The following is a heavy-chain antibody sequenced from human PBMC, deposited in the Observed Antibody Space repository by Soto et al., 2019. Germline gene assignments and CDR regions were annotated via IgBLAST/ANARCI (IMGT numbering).Heavy chain of an antibody. CDR2: VNGGGDST. D-gene: IGHD3-3*01. V-gene: IGHV3-23*01. CDR1: EFTFSSYS. Sequence: EVQLLESGGGLVQPGGSLRLSCAASEFTFSSYSMIWVRQAPGKGLEWVSGVNGGGDSTYYAESVKGRVTISRDNSKNTLYLQMNSLSAEDTAVLYCARGHFGVTMDVWGQGTTVTVSS. CDR3: ARGHFGVTMDV. J-gene: IGHJ6*02.